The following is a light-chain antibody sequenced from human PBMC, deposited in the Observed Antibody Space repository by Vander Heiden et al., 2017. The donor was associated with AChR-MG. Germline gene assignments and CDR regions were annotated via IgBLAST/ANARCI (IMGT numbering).Light chain of an antibody. CDR1: ALADQY. CDR3: QSTDSSGTNWV. V-gene: IGLV3-25*03. CDR2: KDN. Sequence: SSELTQPPSVSLSPGQTARITCSGDALADQYGHWYQQKAGQAPVLVIYKDNERPSGIPERFSGSSSGTEVTLTISGVQAEDEADYYCQSTDSSGTNWVFGGGTKVTVV. J-gene: IGLJ3*02.